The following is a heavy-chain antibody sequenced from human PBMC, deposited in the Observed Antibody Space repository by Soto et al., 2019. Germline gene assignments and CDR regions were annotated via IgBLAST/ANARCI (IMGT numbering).Heavy chain of an antibody. J-gene: IGHJ3*02. Sequence: ASVKVSCKASGGTFSSYAISWVRQAPGQGLEWMGGIIPIFGTANYAQKFQGRVTITSDESTSTAYMELSSLRSEDTAVYYCARDLTYYYDSSAPKGAFDIWGQGTMVTVSS. D-gene: IGHD3-22*01. CDR3: ARDLTYYYDSSAPKGAFDI. CDR2: IIPIFGTA. CDR1: GGTFSSYA. V-gene: IGHV1-69*13.